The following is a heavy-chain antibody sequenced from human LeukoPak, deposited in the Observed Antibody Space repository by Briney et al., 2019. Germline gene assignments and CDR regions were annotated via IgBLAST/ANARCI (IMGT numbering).Heavy chain of an antibody. Sequence: PGGSLRLSCAASGFTFDDYAMHWVRQAPGKGLEWVSLISWDGGSTYYADSVKGRFTISRDNSKNSLYLQMNSLRAEDTALYYCAKGGYSYGLDYYYMDVWGKGTTVTVSS. CDR2: ISWDGGST. D-gene: IGHD5-18*01. CDR3: AKGGYSYGLDYYYMDV. J-gene: IGHJ6*03. V-gene: IGHV3-43D*03. CDR1: GFTFDDYA.